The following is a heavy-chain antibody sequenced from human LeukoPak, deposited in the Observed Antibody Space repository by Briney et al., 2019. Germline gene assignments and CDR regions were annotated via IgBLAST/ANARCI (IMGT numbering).Heavy chain of an antibody. Sequence: GGSLRLSCAASGFTFNSYSMNWVRRAPGKGLEWVSYISSGRSTIYYADSVKGRFTISRDNAKNSLYLQMNSLRDEDTAVYYCARGLVPVFDCWGQGTLVTVSS. D-gene: IGHD4/OR15-4a*01. J-gene: IGHJ4*02. V-gene: IGHV3-48*02. CDR3: ARGLVPVFDC. CDR1: GFTFNSYS. CDR2: ISSGRSTI.